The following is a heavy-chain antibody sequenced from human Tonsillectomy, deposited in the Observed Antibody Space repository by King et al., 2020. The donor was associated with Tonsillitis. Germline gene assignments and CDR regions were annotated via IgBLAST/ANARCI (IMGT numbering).Heavy chain of an antibody. CDR2: IDPSDSNT. D-gene: IGHD2/OR15-2a*01. Sequence: LQLVQSGAEVKKPGESLTLSCKGSGYTFARFWISWVRQMPGKGLEWMGRIDPSDSNTDYSPSFQGHVTISVDKSINTAYLQWSSLKASDTAIYYCAKTLASDYWGQGTLVTVSS. J-gene: IGHJ4*02. CDR1: GYTFARFW. V-gene: IGHV5-10-1*03. CDR3: AKTLASDY.